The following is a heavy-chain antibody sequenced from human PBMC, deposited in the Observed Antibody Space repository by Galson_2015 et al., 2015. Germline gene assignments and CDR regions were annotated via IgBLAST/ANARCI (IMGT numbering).Heavy chain of an antibody. V-gene: IGHV1-69*13. CDR3: ARKYCSGGSCYSYSLWYFDL. D-gene: IGHD2-15*01. CDR1: GGTFSSYA. Sequence: SVKVSCKASGGTFSSYAISWVRQAPGQGLEWMGGIIPIFGTANYAQKFQGRVTITADESTSTAYMELSSLRSEDTAVYYCARKYCSGGSCYSYSLWYFDLWGRGTLVTVSS. CDR2: IIPIFGTA. J-gene: IGHJ2*01.